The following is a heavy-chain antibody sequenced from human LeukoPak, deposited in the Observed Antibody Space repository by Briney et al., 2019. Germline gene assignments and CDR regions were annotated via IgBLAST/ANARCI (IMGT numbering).Heavy chain of an antibody. Sequence: SETLSLTCPVSGGSISSSSYYWGWIRQPPGKGLEWIGSIYYSGSTYYNPSLKSRVTISVDTSKNQFSLKLSSVTAADTAVYYCARAPPYYDFWSGYYGSPRSDPWGQGTLVTVSS. V-gene: IGHV4-39*07. CDR2: IYYSGST. J-gene: IGHJ5*02. CDR3: ARAPPYYDFWSGYYGSPRSDP. D-gene: IGHD3-3*01. CDR1: GGSISSSSYY.